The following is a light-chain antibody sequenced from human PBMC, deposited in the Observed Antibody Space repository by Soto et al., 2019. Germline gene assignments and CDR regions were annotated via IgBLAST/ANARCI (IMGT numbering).Light chain of an antibody. J-gene: IGLJ3*02. V-gene: IGLV7-43*01. CDR1: TGEVTSGYS. CDR3: LLYYSGAWV. Sequence: QTVVTQEPSLTVSPGGTVTLTCASSTGEVTSGYSPNWFQQKPGQAPRALIYSANNRHSWTPARFSGSLLGDKAALTLSGVQPEDEADYYCLLYYSGAWVFGGGTQLTVL. CDR2: SAN.